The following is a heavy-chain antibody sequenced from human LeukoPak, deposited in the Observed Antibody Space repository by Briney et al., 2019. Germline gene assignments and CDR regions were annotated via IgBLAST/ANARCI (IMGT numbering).Heavy chain of an antibody. J-gene: IGHJ5*02. Sequence: SETLSLTCTVSGGSISSYYWSWIRQPPGKGLEWIGYIYYSGSTNYNPSLKSRVTISVDTSKNQFSLKLSSVTAADTAVYYCARHDPHNWFDPWGQGTLVTVSS. V-gene: IGHV4-59*08. CDR2: IYYSGST. CDR3: ARHDPHNWFDP. CDR1: GGSISSYY.